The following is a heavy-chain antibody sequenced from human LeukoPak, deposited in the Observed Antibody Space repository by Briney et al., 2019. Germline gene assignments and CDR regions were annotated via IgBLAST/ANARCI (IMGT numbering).Heavy chain of an antibody. D-gene: IGHD6-19*01. Sequence: GGSLRLSCAASGFSFGIYAMSWVRQAPGKGLEWVSSISGSGGATYHADSVKGRFTISRDNSKNTLYLQMNSLRAEDTAVYYCAKDRFSSSPGVSFDVWGQGTLVTVSS. J-gene: IGHJ3*01. CDR1: GFSFGIYA. CDR2: ISGSGGAT. CDR3: AKDRFSSSPGVSFDV. V-gene: IGHV3-23*01.